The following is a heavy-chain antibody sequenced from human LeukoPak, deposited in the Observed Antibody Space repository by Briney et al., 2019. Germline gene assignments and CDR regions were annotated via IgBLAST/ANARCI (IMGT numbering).Heavy chain of an antibody. V-gene: IGHV4-59*01. Sequence: PSETLSLSSADPVGSISSYYWSSIRQPPGEGVGWVGYIYYSGGTNYNPSLKSRVTISVDTSKNQYSLKLLSVTAADTAVYYCARTNGGLEYYFDYWGQGTLVTVSS. J-gene: IGHJ4*02. D-gene: IGHD4-23*01. CDR1: VGSISSYY. CDR2: IYYSGGT. CDR3: ARTNGGLEYYFDY.